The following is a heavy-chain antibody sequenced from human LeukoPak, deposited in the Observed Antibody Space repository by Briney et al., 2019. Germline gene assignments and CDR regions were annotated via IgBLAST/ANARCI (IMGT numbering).Heavy chain of an antibody. CDR3: GRGMRDYYGLDY. CDR2: INDYGTTT. CDR1: GFIFSNFW. D-gene: IGHD3-10*01. V-gene: IGHV3-74*01. J-gene: IGHJ4*02. Sequence: GGSLRVSCAATGFIFSNFWMHSVRQVPGKGLVWVSHINDYGTTTDYADSVRGRFTISRDNGKNTLYLQMNRLTVEDTAVYYCGRGMRDYYGLDYWGQGILVTVSS.